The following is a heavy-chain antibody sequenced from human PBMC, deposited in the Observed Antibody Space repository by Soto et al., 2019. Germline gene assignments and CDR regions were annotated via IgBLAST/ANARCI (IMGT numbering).Heavy chain of an antibody. Sequence: GSLRLSCAASGFTFGDYAMNWVRQAPGRGLEWVSVIGAPTSTFYGDSVKGRFTVSRDDSKSTLYLRMNDLRAEDTAVYYCAKAFYAGYRSNNWYRGFDSWGHGTLVTVSS. J-gene: IGHJ5*01. CDR1: GFTFGDYA. V-gene: IGHV3-23*01. CDR2: IGAPTST. D-gene: IGHD6-13*01. CDR3: AKAFYAGYRSNNWYRGFDS.